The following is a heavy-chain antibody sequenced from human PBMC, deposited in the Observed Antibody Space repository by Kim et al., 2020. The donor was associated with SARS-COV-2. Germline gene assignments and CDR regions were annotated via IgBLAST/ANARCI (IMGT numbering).Heavy chain of an antibody. J-gene: IGHJ4*01. D-gene: IGHD5-18*01. CDR2: ISYDGSNK. V-gene: IGHV3-30-3*01. CDR1: GFTFSSYA. Sequence: GGSLRLSCAASGFTFSSYAMHWVRQAPGKGLEWVAVISYDGSNKYYADSVKGRFTISRDNSKNTLYLQMNSLRAEDTAVYYCARDRGQLWSPYYYFDYWG. CDR3: ARDRGQLWSPYYYFDY.